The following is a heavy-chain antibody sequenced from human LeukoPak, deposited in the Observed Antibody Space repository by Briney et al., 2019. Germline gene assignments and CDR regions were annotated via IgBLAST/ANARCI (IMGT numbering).Heavy chain of an antibody. V-gene: IGHV3-64*01. D-gene: IGHD1-26*01. CDR2: ISSNGGST. CDR3: ARELDSGSYDY. CDR1: GFTFSSYA. J-gene: IGHJ4*02. Sequence: GGSLRLSCAASGFTFSSYAMHWVRQAPGKGLEYVSAISSNGGSTYYANSVKGRFTISRDNSKNTLYLQMGSLRAEDMAVYYCARELDSGSYDYWGQGTLVTVSS.